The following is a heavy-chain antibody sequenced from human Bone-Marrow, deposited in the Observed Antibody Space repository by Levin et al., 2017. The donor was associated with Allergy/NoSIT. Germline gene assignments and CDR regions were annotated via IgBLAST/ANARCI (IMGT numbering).Heavy chain of an antibody. D-gene: IGHD3-10*01. J-gene: IGHJ4*02. CDR1: GFNFRSHW. Sequence: LAGGSLRLSCAASGFNFRSHWLQWVRQVPGKGLVWVSRISEHGSPYYADSVKGRFTISRDDDENTMYLQMNSLRVEDTGVYYCARDLVLGSGSLDYWGQGTLITVSS. CDR2: ISEHGSP. CDR3: ARDLVLGSGSLDY. V-gene: IGHV3-74*01.